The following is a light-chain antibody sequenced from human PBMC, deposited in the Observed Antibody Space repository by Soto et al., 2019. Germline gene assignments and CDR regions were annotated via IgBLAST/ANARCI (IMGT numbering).Light chain of an antibody. CDR1: QSVGSS. V-gene: IGKV3-11*01. CDR2: DAS. J-gene: IGKJ5*01. CDR3: QQRSNWPL. Sequence: EIVLTQSPATLSLSPGERATLSCRASQSVGSSLAWYQHKPGQAPRLFIYDASNTAAGIPARFSGSGSGTDFTLTISSLEPEDFAVYYCQQRSNWPLFGQGTRLEIK.